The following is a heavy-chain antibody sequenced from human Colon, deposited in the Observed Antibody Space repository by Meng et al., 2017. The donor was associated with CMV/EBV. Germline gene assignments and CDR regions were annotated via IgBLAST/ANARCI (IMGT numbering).Heavy chain of an antibody. D-gene: IGHD3-22*01. CDR3: ARATYYYDDSAFGH. V-gene: IGHV3-30*02. J-gene: IGHJ4*02. CDR2: IRYDGNNQ. CDR1: GFTFRDYG. Sequence: GESLKISCAASGFTFRDYGIHWVRQAPGKGLEWVSFIRYDGNNQYYSDSVKGRFTISRDNAENSLYLQMNSLMAEDTAVYYCARATYYYDDSAFGHWGQGTLVTVSS.